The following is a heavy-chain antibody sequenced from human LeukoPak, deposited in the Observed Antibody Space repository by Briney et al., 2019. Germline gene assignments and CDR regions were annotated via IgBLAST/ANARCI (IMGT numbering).Heavy chain of an antibody. CDR3: ARRRYASSWSLDY. D-gene: IGHD6-13*01. V-gene: IGHV4-59*08. J-gene: IGHJ4*02. CDR1: GGSISGYY. Sequence: SETLSLTCTVSGGSISGYYWNWLRQPPGKGLEWIGYIYYSGSTKYNPSLKSRVTISVDTSKNQFSLKLSSVTAADTAVYYCARRRYASSWSLDYWGQGTLVTVSS. CDR2: IYYSGST.